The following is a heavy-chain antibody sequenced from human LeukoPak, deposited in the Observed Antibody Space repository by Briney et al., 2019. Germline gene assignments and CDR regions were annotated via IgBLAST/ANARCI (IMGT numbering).Heavy chain of an antibody. CDR2: INADGSTT. V-gene: IGHV3-74*01. J-gene: IGHJ4*02. D-gene: IGHD3-22*01. CDR1: GFTFSRNW. Sequence: GGSLRLSCAASGFTFSRNWMHWVRQTPGKGLVWVSRINADGSTTTYADSVKGRFTISRDNAKNTLYLQMSSLRAEDTAVYFCVRSEKYYYDSSAHYAFDNWGQGTLVTVSS. CDR3: VRSEKYYYDSSAHYAFDN.